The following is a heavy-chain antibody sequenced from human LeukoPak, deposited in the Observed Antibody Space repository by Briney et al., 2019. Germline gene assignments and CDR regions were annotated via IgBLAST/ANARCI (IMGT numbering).Heavy chain of an antibody. CDR1: GYSFTTYW. V-gene: IGHV5-51*01. CDR3: ARHGASSSWYSSKNAFDI. Sequence: GESLKISCMGSGYSFTTYWIGWVRQMPGKGLEWMGIIYPDDSDTTFSPSFQGQVTMSADKSINTAYLQWSSLKASDTAMYYCARHGASSSWYSSKNAFDIWGQGTMVTVSS. J-gene: IGHJ3*02. CDR2: IYPDDSDT. D-gene: IGHD6-13*01.